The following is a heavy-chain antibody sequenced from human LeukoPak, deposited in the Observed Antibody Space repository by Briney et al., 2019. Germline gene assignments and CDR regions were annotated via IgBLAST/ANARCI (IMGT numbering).Heavy chain of an antibody. CDR1: GFPLSSYG. CDR2: IRYDGSNK. Sequence: PGGPLDLSWAASGFPLSSYGMHWARQAPGKGLEGGAFIRYDGSNKYYADSVKVPFTISRDNSTNTLYLQMNSLRAEDTAVYYCARGYSYGLDYWGQGTLVTVSS. J-gene: IGHJ4*02. D-gene: IGHD5-18*01. V-gene: IGHV3-30*02. CDR3: ARGYSYGLDY.